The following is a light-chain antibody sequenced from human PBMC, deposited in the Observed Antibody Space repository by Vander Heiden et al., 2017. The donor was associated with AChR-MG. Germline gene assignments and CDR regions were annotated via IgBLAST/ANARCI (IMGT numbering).Light chain of an antibody. CDR3: CSYAGPRYV. V-gene: IGLV2-23*02. J-gene: IGLJ1*01. CDR1: SSDIGNYNL. Sequence: QSALTQPASVSGSPGQSITISCIGTSSDIGNYNLVSWYQQHPGKAPKLIIYEVTRRPSGVSNRFSGSRSGNTASLVISGLQAEDEADYYGCSYAGPRYVFGTGTTVTVL. CDR2: EVT.